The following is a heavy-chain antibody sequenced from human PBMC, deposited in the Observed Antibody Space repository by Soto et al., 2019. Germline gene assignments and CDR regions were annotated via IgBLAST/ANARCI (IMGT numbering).Heavy chain of an antibody. V-gene: IGHV3-49*03. CDR3: TRDGDMTTVTTLRYYGMDV. CDR1: GFTFGDYA. D-gene: IGHD4-17*01. J-gene: IGHJ6*02. CDR2: IRSKAYGGTT. Sequence: GGSLRLSCTASGFTFGDYAMSWFRQAPGKGLEWVGFIRSKAYGGTTEYAASVKGRFTISRDDSKSIAYLQMNSLKTEDTAVYYCTRDGDMTTVTTLRYYGMDVWGQGTTVTVSS.